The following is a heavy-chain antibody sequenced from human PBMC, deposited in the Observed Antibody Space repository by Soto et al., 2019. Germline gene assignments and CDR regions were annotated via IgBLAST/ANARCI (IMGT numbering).Heavy chain of an antibody. CDR2: ISYDGSNK. Sequence: QVQLVESGGGVVQPGRSLRLSCAASGFTFSSYAMHWVRQAPGKGLDRVAVISYDGSNKYYADSVKARFTNSRDNSKNSRYLQMNSLRAEDKAVYYCARVGLQLWRYGMDVSGQGNTVTVS. CDR1: GFTFSSYA. V-gene: IGHV3-30-3*01. J-gene: IGHJ6*02. CDR3: ARVGLQLWRYGMDV. D-gene: IGHD5-18*01.